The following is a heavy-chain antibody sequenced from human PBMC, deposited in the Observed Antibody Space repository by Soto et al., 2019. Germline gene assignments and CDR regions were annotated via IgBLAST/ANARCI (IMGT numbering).Heavy chain of an antibody. CDR2: FRSGGDDGTT. D-gene: IGHD3-10*01. V-gene: IGHV3-23*01. CDR1: GFTFSSYS. Sequence: VGSLRLSCAASGFTFSSYSMSWVRQAPGKGLEWVSGFRSGGDDGTTYYADSVKGRFTISRDNSKNTLFLQMDSLRAEDTAIYYCAKKVNSGPGSQYFDYWGQGTLVTVSS. CDR3: AKKVNSGPGSQYFDY. J-gene: IGHJ4*02.